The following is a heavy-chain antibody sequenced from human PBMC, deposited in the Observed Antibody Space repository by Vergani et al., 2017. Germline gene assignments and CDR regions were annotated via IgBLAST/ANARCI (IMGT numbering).Heavy chain of an antibody. V-gene: IGHV1-18*04. CDR3: AREEGYGSGSYYLFDC. CDR1: GYTFTSYY. Sequence: QVQLVQSGAEVKKPGASVKVSCKASGYTFTSYYMHWVRPAPGQGLEWMGWLSAYNGNTNYAQKLQGRVTMTTDTSTSTAYMELRSLRSDDTAVYYCAREEGYGSGSYYLFDCGGEGRLVTVSS. CDR2: LSAYNGNT. J-gene: IGHJ4*02. D-gene: IGHD3-10*01.